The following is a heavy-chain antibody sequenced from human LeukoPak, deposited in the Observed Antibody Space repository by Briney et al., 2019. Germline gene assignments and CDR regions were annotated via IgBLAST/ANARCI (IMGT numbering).Heavy chain of an antibody. Sequence: SETLSLTCAVYGGSFSGYYWSWIRQPPGKGLEWIGSIYYSGSTYYNPSLKSRVTISVDTSKNQFSLKLSSVTAADTAVYYCASGYSSSSGFDYWGQGTLVTVSS. CDR3: ASGYSSSSGFDY. CDR1: GGSFSGYY. V-gene: IGHV4-34*01. D-gene: IGHD6-6*01. CDR2: IYYSGST. J-gene: IGHJ4*02.